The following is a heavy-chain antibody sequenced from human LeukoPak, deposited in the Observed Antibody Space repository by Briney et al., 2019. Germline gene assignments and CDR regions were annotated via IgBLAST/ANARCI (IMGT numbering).Heavy chain of an antibody. V-gene: IGHV4-34*01. CDR2: INHSGST. Sequence: SETLSLTCAVYGGSFSGYYWSWIRQPPGKGLEWIGEINHSGSTNYNPSLKSRVTISVDTSKNQFSLKLSSVTAADTAVYYCAIQPGYYDSTWGQGTLVTVSS. CDR1: GGSFSGYY. J-gene: IGHJ4*02. D-gene: IGHD3-22*01. CDR3: AIQPGYYDST.